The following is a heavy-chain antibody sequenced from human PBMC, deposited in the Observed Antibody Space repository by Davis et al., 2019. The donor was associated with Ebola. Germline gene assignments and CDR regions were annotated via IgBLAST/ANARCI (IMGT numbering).Heavy chain of an antibody. D-gene: IGHD2-8*01. J-gene: IGHJ6*04. CDR1: GFTFSSYS. CDR2: ISSSSSTI. Sequence: GESLKISCAASGFTFSSYSMNWVRQAPGKGLEWVSYISSSSSTIYYADSVKGRFTISRDNAKNSLYLQMNSLRDEDTALYYCARDSYCTNGVCQGGIGVWGKGTTVTVSS. V-gene: IGHV3-48*02. CDR3: ARDSYCTNGVCQGGIGV.